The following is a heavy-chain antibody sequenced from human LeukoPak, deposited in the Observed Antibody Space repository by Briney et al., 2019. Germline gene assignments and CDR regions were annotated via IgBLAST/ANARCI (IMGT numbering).Heavy chain of an antibody. V-gene: IGHV4-61*02. Sequence: PSQTLSLTCTVSGGSISSASYYWSWIRQPAGKGLEWIGRIYISGSTNYKSSLKSRVTISVDTSKNQFSLKLSSVTAADTAVYYCASLLNWFDPWGQGTLVTVSS. CDR2: IYISGST. CDR3: ASLLNWFDP. J-gene: IGHJ5*02. CDR1: GGSISSASYY.